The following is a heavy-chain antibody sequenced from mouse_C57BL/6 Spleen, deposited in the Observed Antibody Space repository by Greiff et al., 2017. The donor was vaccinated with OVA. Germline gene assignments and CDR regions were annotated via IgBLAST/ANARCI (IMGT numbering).Heavy chain of an antibody. Sequence: EVKLLESGPGLVKPSQSLSLTCSVTGYSITSGYYWNWIRQFPGNKLEWMGYISYDGSNNYNPSLKNRISITRDTSKNQFFLKLNSVTTEDTATYYCARWEYYYGSSYYFDVWGTGTTVTVSS. D-gene: IGHD1-1*01. V-gene: IGHV3-6*01. CDR1: GYSITSGYY. CDR3: ARWEYYYGSSYYFDV. CDR2: ISYDGSN. J-gene: IGHJ1*03.